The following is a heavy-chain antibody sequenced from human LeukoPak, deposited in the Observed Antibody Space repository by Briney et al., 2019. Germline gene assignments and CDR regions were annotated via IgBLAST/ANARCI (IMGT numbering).Heavy chain of an antibody. V-gene: IGHV3-23*01. Sequence: GESLTLSCSASGFTYNSYVMSWLRQASGKGLEWVSAISGMECSTYYEHSVNGRFSISRDNSKNTLYPQVNSLKAQDTAVYYCAKDPDYSSGGANWGQGTLVTVSS. J-gene: IGHJ4*02. CDR2: ISGMECST. D-gene: IGHD6-25*01. CDR1: GFTYNSYV. CDR3: AKDPDYSSGGAN.